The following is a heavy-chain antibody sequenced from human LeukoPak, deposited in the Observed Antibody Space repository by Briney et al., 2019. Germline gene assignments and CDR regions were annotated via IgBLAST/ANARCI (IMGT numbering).Heavy chain of an antibody. CDR1: GFTVSSNY. D-gene: IGHD4-17*01. V-gene: IGHV3-53*01. J-gene: IGHJ3*02. CDR2: IYSGGTT. Sequence: GGSLTLSCAASGFTVSSNYMSWVRPAPGKGLEWVSVIYSGGTTYYADSVKGRFTISRDNSNNTLYLQMNSLRAEDTAVYYCARGPVTRFEIWGQGTMVTVSS. CDR3: ARGPVTRFEI.